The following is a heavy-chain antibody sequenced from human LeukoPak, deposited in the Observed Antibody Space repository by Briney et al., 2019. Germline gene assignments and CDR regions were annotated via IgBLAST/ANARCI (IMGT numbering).Heavy chain of an antibody. Sequence: GRSLRLSCAASGFAFNSYAMHWVRQAPGKGLEWVAVIWYDGSNKYYADSVKGRFTISRDNSKNTLYLQMNSLRAEDTAVYYCARGARRGNDEVNYWGQGTLVTVSS. V-gene: IGHV3-33*08. CDR1: GFAFNSYA. J-gene: IGHJ4*02. D-gene: IGHD1-1*01. CDR2: IWYDGSNK. CDR3: ARGARRGNDEVNY.